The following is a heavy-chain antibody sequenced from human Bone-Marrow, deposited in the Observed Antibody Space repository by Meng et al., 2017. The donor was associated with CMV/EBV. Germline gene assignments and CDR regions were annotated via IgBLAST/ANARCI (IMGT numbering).Heavy chain of an antibody. J-gene: IGHJ3*02. D-gene: IGHD3-3*01. CDR2: ISGSGGST. CDR1: GFTFSSYA. V-gene: IGHV3-23*01. CDR3: AKDLNLVYYDFWSGHGSAFAI. Sequence: GGSLRLSCAASGFTFSSYAMSWVRQAPGKGLEWVSAISGSGGSTYYADSVKGRFTISRDNSKNTLYLQMNSLRAEDTAVYYCAKDLNLVYYDFWSGHGSAFAIWGQGTMVTVSS.